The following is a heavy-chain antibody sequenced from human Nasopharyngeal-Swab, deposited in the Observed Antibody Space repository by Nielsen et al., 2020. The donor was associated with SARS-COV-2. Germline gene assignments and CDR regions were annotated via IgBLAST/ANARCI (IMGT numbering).Heavy chain of an antibody. CDR2: IISSSSYI. D-gene: IGHD5-18*01. J-gene: IGHJ4*02. CDR1: GFTFNSYT. Sequence: GGSLRLSCAASGFTFNSYTMTWVRQAPGKGLEWVSSIISSSSYIYYADSVKGRFTISRDNAKKSVFLQMTSLRAEDTAVYYCTRDRIVDTAMVRTLSGVDHWGQGTQVTVTS. V-gene: IGHV3-21*01. CDR3: TRDRIVDTAMVRTLSGVDH.